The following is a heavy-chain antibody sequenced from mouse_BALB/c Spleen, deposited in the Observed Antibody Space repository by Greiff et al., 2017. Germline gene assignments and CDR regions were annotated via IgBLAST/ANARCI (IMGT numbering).Heavy chain of an antibody. CDR3: ARYDDEEGAFDY. CDR1: GDSITSGY. J-gene: IGHJ2*01. CDR2: ISYSGST. Sequence: EVKLEESGPSLVKPSQTLSLTCSVTGDSITSGYWNWIRKFPGNKLEYMGYISYSGSTYYNPSLKSRISITRDTSKNQYYLQLNSVTTEDTATYYCARYDDEEGAFDYWGQGTTLTVSS. D-gene: IGHD2-12*01. V-gene: IGHV3-8*02.